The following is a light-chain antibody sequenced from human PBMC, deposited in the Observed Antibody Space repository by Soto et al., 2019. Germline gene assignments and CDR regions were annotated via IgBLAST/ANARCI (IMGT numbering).Light chain of an antibody. J-gene: IGKJ5*01. CDR2: LGS. CDR3: MQGLPTPSA. V-gene: IGKV2-28*01. CDR1: QSLLHSNGKSY. Sequence: EIVMTQSPLSLPVTPGEPASISCRSSQSLLHSNGKSYLDWYLQKPGQSPQLLIYLGSYRASGVPDRISGSGSGTDFTLKISRVEAEDVGIYYCMQGLPTPSAFGQGTRLEIK.